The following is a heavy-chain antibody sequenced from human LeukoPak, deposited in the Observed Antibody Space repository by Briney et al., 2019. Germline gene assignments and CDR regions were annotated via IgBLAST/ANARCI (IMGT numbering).Heavy chain of an antibody. D-gene: IGHD2-15*01. CDR2: ISAYNGNT. V-gene: IGHV1-18*01. CDR3: ARDGGYCSGGSCYSNWFDP. Sequence: ASVKDSCKASGYTFTSYGISWVRQAPGQGLEWMGWISAYNGNTNYAQKLQGRVTMTTDTSTSTAYMELRSLRSDDTAVYYCARDGGYCSGGSCYSNWFDPWGQGTLVTVSS. CDR1: GYTFTSYG. J-gene: IGHJ5*02.